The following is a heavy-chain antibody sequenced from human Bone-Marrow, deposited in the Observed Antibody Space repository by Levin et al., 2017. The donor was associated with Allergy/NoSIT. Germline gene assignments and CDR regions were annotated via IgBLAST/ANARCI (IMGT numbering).Heavy chain of an antibody. CDR3: ARVRERDDNNYGYSQYGLDV. CDR1: GFTFTTYG. D-gene: IGHD5-24*01. CDR2: ISTSSTWT. Sequence: GESLKISCAASGFTFTTYGINWVRQAPGKGLEWVSLISTSSTWTYYADSVKGRFTISRDDAKDSVFLLMNSLRADDTAVYYCARVRERDDNNYGYSQYGLDVWGQGTTVTVSS. J-gene: IGHJ6*02. V-gene: IGHV3-21*01.